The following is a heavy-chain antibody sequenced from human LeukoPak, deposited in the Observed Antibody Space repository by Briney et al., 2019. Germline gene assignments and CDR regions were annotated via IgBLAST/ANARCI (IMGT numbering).Heavy chain of an antibody. V-gene: IGHV4-61*02. Sequence: TLSLTCTVSGGSISSSSYYWSWIRQPAGKGLEWIGRIYTSGSTNYNPSLKSRVTMSVDTSKNQFSLKLSSVTAADTAVYYCAREALASGYARWGQGTLVTVSS. CDR1: GGSISSSSYY. CDR3: AREALASGYAR. J-gene: IGHJ4*02. CDR2: IYTSGST. D-gene: IGHD5-12*01.